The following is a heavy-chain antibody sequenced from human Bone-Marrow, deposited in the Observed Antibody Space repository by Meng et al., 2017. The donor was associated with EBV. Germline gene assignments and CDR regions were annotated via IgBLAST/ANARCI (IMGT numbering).Heavy chain of an antibody. D-gene: IGHD6-13*01. CDR2: VNPNSGGT. J-gene: IGHJ4*02. V-gene: IGHV1-2*06. CDR1: GYTFTGDY. CDR3: ARLGIGSSWYYFDY. Sequence: GQLVQSGAEGKKPGASVKGSCKASGYTFTGDYMHWVRQAPGQGLEWMGRVNPNSGGTNYAQKFQGRVTMTRDTSISTAYMELSRLRSDDTAVYYCARLGIGSSWYYFDYWGQGTLVTVSS.